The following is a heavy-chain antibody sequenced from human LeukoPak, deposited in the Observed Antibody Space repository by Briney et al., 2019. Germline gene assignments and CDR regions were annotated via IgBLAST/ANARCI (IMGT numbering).Heavy chain of an antibody. CDR2: ITPIFGTA. D-gene: IGHD5-18*01. J-gene: IGHJ4*02. CDR1: GGTFSSYA. V-gene: IGHV1-69*13. Sequence: RASVKVSCKASGGTFSSYAISWVRQAPGQGLEWMGGITPIFGTANYAQKFQGRVTITADESTSTAYMELSSLRSEDTAVYYCARCEYSYGCYFDYWGQGTLVTVSS. CDR3: ARCEYSYGCYFDY.